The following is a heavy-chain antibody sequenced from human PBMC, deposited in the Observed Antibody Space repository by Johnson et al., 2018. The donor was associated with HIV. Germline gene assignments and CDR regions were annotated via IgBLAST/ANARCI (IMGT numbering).Heavy chain of an antibody. CDR1: GFTFDDYA. V-gene: IGHV3-9*01. Sequence: EVQLVESGGGLVKPGGSLRLSCVASGFTFDDYAMHWVRQAPGKGLEWVSGISWNSGSIAYADSVKGRFTISRDNAKNSLYLQMNSLRAEDTAVYYCAREVRYTSWSFDIWGQGTMVTVSS. CDR3: AREVRYTSWSFDI. D-gene: IGHD6-19*01. J-gene: IGHJ3*02. CDR2: ISWNSGSI.